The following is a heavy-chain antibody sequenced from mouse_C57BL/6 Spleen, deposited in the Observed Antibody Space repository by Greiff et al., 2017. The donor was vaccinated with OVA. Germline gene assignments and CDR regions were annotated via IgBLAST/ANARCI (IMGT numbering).Heavy chain of an antibody. V-gene: IGHV1-26*01. CDR2: INPNNGGT. CDR3: ASGDYYDYDRDYAMDY. CDR1: GYTFTDYY. D-gene: IGHD2-4*01. J-gene: IGHJ4*01. Sequence: VQLQQSGPELVKPGASVKISCKASGYTFTDYYMNWVKQSHGKSLEWIGDINPNNGGTSYNQKFKGKATLTVDKSSSTAYMELRSLTSEDSAVYYCASGDYYDYDRDYAMDYWGQGTSVTVSS.